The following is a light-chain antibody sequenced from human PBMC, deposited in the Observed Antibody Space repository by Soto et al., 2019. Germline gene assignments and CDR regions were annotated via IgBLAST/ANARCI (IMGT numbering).Light chain of an antibody. Sequence: DIQMTQSPSSLSASVGDRVTITCRASQSISSYLNWYQQKPGKAPKLLIYAASSLQSGVPSRFSGSGSGTDFTLTIRRLDPEDFAMYYCLLYFSPDRYTFGPGTKVQIK. J-gene: IGKJ2*01. CDR2: AAS. V-gene: IGKV1-39*02. CDR1: QSISSY. CDR3: LLYFSPDRYT.